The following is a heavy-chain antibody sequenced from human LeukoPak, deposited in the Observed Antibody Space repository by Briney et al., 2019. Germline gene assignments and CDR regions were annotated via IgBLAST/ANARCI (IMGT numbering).Heavy chain of an antibody. CDR2: ISGSGGST. V-gene: IGHV3-23*01. CDR1: GFTFSSYA. J-gene: IGHJ4*02. CDR3: AKDRSYSSSWYGDY. D-gene: IGHD6-13*01. Sequence: GGSLRLSCAASGFTFSSYAMSWVRQAPGQGLEWVSAISGSGGSTYYADSVTGRFTISRDNTKNTLYLQMNSLRAEDTAVYYCAKDRSYSSSWYGDYWGQGTLVTVSS.